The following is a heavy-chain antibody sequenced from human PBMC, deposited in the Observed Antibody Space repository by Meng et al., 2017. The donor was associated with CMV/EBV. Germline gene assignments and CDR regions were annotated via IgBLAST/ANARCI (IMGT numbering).Heavy chain of an antibody. Sequence: GESLKISCAASGFTVSSNYMSWVRQAPGKGLEWVSVIYSGGSTYYADSVKGRFTISRDNSKNTLYLQMDSLRAEDTALYSCANRRIPVALSSGWYYFDHWGQGTLVTVSS. CDR2: IYSGGST. D-gene: IGHD6-19*01. CDR1: GFTVSSNY. CDR3: ANRRIPVALSSGWYYFDH. V-gene: IGHV3-53*01. J-gene: IGHJ4*02.